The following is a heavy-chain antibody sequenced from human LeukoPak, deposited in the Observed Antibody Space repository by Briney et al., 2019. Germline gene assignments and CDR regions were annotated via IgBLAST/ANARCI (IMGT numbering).Heavy chain of an antibody. D-gene: IGHD6-13*01. Sequence: GGSLRLSCAASGFTVSSNYMSWVRQAPGKGLEWVSIIYSGGSTYYADSVKGRFTISRDNSKNTVYLQMSSLRVDDTAVYYCAKAASSSWPSYYYGMDVWGQGTTVTVSS. J-gene: IGHJ6*02. CDR3: AKAASSSWPSYYYGMDV. CDR1: GFTVSSNY. CDR2: IYSGGST. V-gene: IGHV3-53*01.